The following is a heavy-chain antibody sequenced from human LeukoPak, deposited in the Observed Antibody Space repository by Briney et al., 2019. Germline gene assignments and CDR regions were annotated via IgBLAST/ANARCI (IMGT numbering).Heavy chain of an antibody. CDR3: ARDDVRGFS. CDR2: IFYSGSI. J-gene: IGHJ5*02. CDR1: GGSISSSSDY. Sequence: SETLSLTCTVSGGSISSSSDYWGWIRQPPGKGLEWIGSIFYSGSIYYNPSLKSRVTISVDTSRKQFSLKLSSVTAADTAVYYCARDDVRGFSWGQGTLVTVSS. V-gene: IGHV4-39*02.